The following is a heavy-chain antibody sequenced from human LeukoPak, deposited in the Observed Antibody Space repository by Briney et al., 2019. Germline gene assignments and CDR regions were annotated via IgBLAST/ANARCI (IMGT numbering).Heavy chain of an antibody. D-gene: IGHD3-22*01. V-gene: IGHV4-59*01. CDR3: ASLGGYYESSSYSQLDAFDI. Sequence: PSETLSLTCTVSNGSISNYFWSWIRQPPGNGLEWIAYVHHSGTANYNPSLMSRVNISIDTSEHRLSLKLSSVTAADTALYYCASLGGYYESSSYSQLDAFDIWGQGTMVTVSS. CDR2: VHHSGTA. J-gene: IGHJ3*02. CDR1: NGSISNYF.